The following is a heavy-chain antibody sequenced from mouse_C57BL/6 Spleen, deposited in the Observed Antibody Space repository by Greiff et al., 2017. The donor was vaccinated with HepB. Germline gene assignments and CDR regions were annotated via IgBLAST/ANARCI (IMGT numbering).Heavy chain of an antibody. J-gene: IGHJ3*01. CDR2: INYDGSST. CDR1: GFTFSDYY. Sequence: EVHLVESEGGLVQPGSSMKLSCTASGFTFSDYYMAWVRQVPEKGLEWVANINYDGSSTYYLDSLKSRFIISRDNAKNILYLQMSSLKSEDTATYYCARGGYYGNLFAYWGQGTLVTVSA. V-gene: IGHV5-16*01. D-gene: IGHD2-1*01. CDR3: ARGGYYGNLFAY.